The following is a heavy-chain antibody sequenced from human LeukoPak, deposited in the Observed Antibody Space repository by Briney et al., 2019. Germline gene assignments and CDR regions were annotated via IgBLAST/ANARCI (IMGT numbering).Heavy chain of an antibody. CDR1: GFTFDDYA. CDR2: ISWNSGSI. CDR3: AKDQVKYSSSWLDY. D-gene: IGHD6-13*01. J-gene: IGHJ4*02. V-gene: IGHV3-9*01. Sequence: GGSLRLSCAASGFTFDDYAMHWVRQAPGKGLEWVSGISWNSGSIGYADSVKGRFTISRDNAKNPLYLQMNSLRTEDTALYYCAKDQVKYSSSWLDYWGQGTLVTVSS.